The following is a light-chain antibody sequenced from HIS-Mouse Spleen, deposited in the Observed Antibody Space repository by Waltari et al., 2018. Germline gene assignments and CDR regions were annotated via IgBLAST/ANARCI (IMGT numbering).Light chain of an antibody. CDR2: DAS. V-gene: IGKV3D-11*02. J-gene: IGKJ5*01. CDR1: QSFSSY. CDR3: QQRSNWQGIT. Sequence: EIVLTQSPATLSLSPGERATLPCRASQSFSSYLAWYQQKPGQAPRLLIYDASNRATGIPARFSGSGPGTDFTLTISSLEPEDFAVYYCQQRSNWQGITFGQGTRLEIK.